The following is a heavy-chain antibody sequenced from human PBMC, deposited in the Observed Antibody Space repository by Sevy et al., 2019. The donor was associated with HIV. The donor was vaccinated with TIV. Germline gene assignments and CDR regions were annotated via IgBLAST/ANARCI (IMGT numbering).Heavy chain of an antibody. CDR1: GFTFSDYN. CDR2: ISSISNYI. D-gene: IGHD3-10*01. CDR3: ARETSSFGEGIYYGMDV. Sequence: GGSLRLSCAASGFTFSDYNMNWVRQAPGKGLEWVSSISSISNYIYYADSVKGRFTISRDSAKNSLYLQMNSLIAEDTAVYYCARETSSFGEGIYYGMDVWGQGTTVTVFS. J-gene: IGHJ6*02. V-gene: IGHV3-21*01.